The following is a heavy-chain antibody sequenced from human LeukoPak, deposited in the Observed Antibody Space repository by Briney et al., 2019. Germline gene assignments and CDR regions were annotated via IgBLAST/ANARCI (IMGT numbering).Heavy chain of an antibody. CDR2: INHSGST. D-gene: IGHD3-22*01. CDR1: GGSFSGYY. CDR3: AGGYYDSSGYSFGAYYYYGMDV. J-gene: IGHJ6*02. Sequence: SETLSLTCAVYGGSFSGYYWSWIRQPPGKGLEWIGEINHSGSTNYNPSLKSRVTMSVDTSKNQFSLKLSSVTAADTAVYYCAGGYYDSSGYSFGAYYYYGMDVWGQGTTVTVSS. V-gene: IGHV4-34*01.